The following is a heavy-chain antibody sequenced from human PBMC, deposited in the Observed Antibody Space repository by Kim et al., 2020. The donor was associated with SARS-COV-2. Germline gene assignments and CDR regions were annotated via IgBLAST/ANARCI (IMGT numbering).Heavy chain of an antibody. Sequence: PSLKSRVTISVDTSKNQFSLKLSSVTAADTAVYYCARQSLSYDSSGYVDYWGQGTLVTVSS. J-gene: IGHJ4*02. CDR3: ARQSLSYDSSGYVDY. V-gene: IGHV4-59*08. D-gene: IGHD3-22*01.